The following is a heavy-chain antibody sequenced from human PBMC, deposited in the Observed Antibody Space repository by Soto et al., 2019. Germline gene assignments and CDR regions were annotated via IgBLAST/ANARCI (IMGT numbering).Heavy chain of an antibody. CDR3: ALSDPVVTAISKRGGYFQH. CDR1: GFTFSSYA. Sequence: GGSLRLSCAASGFTFSSYAMHWVRQAPGKGLEWVAVISYDGSNKYYADSVKGRFTISRDNSKNTLYLQMNSLRAEDTAVYYCALSDPVVTAISKRGGYFQHWGQGTLVTVSS. V-gene: IGHV3-30*04. J-gene: IGHJ1*01. CDR2: ISYDGSNK. D-gene: IGHD2-21*02.